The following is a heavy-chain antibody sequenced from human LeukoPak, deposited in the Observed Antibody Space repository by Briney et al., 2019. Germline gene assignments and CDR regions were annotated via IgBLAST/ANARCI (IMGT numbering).Heavy chain of an antibody. V-gene: IGHV4-59*12. J-gene: IGHJ4*02. CDR1: GGSISSYY. CDR3: AREYYDILTGYSTSYFDY. D-gene: IGHD3-9*01. Sequence: SETLSLTCTVSGGSISSYYWSWIRQPPGKGLEWIGYIYYSGSTNYNPSLKSRVTISVDTSKNQFSLKLSSVTAADTAVYYCAREYYDILTGYSTSYFDYWGQGTLVTVSS. CDR2: IYYSGST.